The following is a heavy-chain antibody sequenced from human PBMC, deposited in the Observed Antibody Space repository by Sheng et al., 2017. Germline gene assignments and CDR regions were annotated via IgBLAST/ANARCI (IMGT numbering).Heavy chain of an antibody. Sequence: QVQLVESGGGVVQPGRSLRLSCAASGFTFSSYAMHWVRQAPGKGLEWVAVISYDGSNKYYADSVKGRFTISRDNSKNTLYLQMNSLRAEDTAVYYCASIPVLNYYDSSGYHDAFDIWGQGTMVTVSS. CDR1: GFTFSSYA. CDR2: ISYDGSNK. D-gene: IGHD3-22*01. CDR3: ASIPVLNYYDSSGYHDAFDI. J-gene: IGHJ3*02. V-gene: IGHV3-30*04.